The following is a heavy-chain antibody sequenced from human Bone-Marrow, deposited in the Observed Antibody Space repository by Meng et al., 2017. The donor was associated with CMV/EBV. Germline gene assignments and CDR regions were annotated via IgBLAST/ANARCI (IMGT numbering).Heavy chain of an antibody. V-gene: IGHV3-53*01. Sequence: GESLKISCAASGFTVSNNYMSWVRQAPGKGLEWVSVIYNGGYTYYADSVKGRFTISRDNSKNALYLQMNSLRAEDTAVYYCARAQTDGYSSFDYWGQGTLVTVSS. D-gene: IGHD5-24*01. J-gene: IGHJ4*02. CDR1: GFTVSNNY. CDR3: ARAQTDGYSSFDY. CDR2: IYNGGYT.